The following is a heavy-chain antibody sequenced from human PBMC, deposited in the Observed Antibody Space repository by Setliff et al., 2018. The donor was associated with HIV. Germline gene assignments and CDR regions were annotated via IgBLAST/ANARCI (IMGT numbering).Heavy chain of an antibody. Sequence: GESLKISCKGSGYSFTNYWVGWVRQMPGKGLEWMGIIYPIDSDTKYSPSFWGRVTISVDKSLNTAYLHWNSLKPADTAMYFCGRSGKSGELYAYWGQGTLVTVSS. CDR2: IYPIDSDT. V-gene: IGHV5-51*01. CDR1: GYSFTNYW. D-gene: IGHD2-8*01. CDR3: GRSGKSGELYAY. J-gene: IGHJ4*02.